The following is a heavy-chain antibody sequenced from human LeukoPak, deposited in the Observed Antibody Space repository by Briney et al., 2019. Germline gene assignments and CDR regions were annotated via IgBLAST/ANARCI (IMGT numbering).Heavy chain of an antibody. Sequence: SETLSLTCTVSGGSISSYYWSWIRQPAGKGLEWIGRIYTSGSTSYNPSLKSRVTISVDTSKNQFSLKLSSVTAADTAVYYCARLHLGYCSSTSCYKRGFDYWGQGTLVTVSS. CDR3: ARLHLGYCSSTSCYKRGFDY. V-gene: IGHV4-4*07. CDR1: GGSISSYY. J-gene: IGHJ4*02. D-gene: IGHD2-2*02. CDR2: IYTSGST.